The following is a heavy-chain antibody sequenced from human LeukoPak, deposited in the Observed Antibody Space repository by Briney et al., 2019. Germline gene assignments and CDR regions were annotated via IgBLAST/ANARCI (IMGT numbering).Heavy chain of an antibody. D-gene: IGHD3-9*01. CDR1: GFTFSSYW. V-gene: IGHV3-7*01. CDR2: IKQDGSEK. CDR3: ARGSTYYDILTGYYLGY. Sequence: GGSLRLSCAASGFTFSSYWMSWVRQAPGKGLEWVANIKQDGSEKYYVDSVKGRFTIPRDNAKNSLYLQMNSLRAEDTAVYYCARGSTYYDILTGYYLGYWGQGTLVTVSS. J-gene: IGHJ4*02.